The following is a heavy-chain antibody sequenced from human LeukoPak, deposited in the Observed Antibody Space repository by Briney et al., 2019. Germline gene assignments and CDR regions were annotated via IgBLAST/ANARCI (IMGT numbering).Heavy chain of an antibody. D-gene: IGHD3-10*01. V-gene: IGHV1-69*05. CDR3: ARDSDYYGSGSYSFDY. J-gene: IGHJ4*02. CDR2: IIPIFGTA. Sequence: SVKVSCKASGGTFSSYAISWVRQAPGQGLEWMGGIIPIFGTANYAQKFQGRVTITTDESTSTAYMELSSLRSEDTAVYYCARDSDYYGSGSYSFDYWGQGTLVTVSS. CDR1: GGTFSSYA.